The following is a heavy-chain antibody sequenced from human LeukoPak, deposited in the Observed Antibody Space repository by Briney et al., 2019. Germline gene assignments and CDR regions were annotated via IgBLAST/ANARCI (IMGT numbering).Heavy chain of an antibody. J-gene: IGHJ4*02. D-gene: IGHD1-7*01. CDR3: LREYNWKYGGDY. Sequence: SETLSLTCTVSGYSISTGYYWGWIRQPPGKGLEWIGNIFHTGKTYYNLSLKSRVTISVDTSKNQFSLNLTSVTAADTAVYYCLREYNWKYGGDYWGQGTLVTVSS. CDR2: IFHTGKT. CDR1: GYSISTGYY. V-gene: IGHV4-38-2*02.